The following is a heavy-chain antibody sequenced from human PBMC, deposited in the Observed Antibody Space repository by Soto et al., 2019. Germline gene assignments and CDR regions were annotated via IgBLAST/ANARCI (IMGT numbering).Heavy chain of an antibody. CDR1: GYTFTSYG. J-gene: IGHJ6*02. CDR2: ISSYNGNT. V-gene: IGHV1-18*01. D-gene: IGHD6-13*01. CDR3: ARDRGVAAADKGYYYYCMYV. Sequence: ASVKVSCKASGYTFTSYGISWVRQAPGQGLEWMGWISSYNGNTNYAQKLQGRVTMTTDTSTSTAYMELRSLRSDDTAVYYCARDRGVAAADKGYYYYCMYVWGQGTTVTVSS.